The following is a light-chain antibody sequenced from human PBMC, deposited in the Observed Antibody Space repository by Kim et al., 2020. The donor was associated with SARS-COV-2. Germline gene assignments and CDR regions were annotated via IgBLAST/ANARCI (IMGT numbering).Light chain of an antibody. V-gene: IGLV2-18*02. CDR1: SSDVGSHNR. CDR3: SSYSTGSTYV. CDR2: EVS. J-gene: IGLJ1*01. Sequence: GQSVTISCTGSSSDVGSHNRVSWYQQPPGTAPKLIIYEVSSRPSGVPDRFSGSKSGNTASLTISGLQAEDEADYYCSSYSTGSTYVFGTGTKVTVL.